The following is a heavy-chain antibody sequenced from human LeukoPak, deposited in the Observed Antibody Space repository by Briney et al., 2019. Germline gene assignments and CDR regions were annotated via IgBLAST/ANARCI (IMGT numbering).Heavy chain of an antibody. V-gene: IGHV4-61*02. J-gene: IGHJ4*02. CDR1: GGSISSGSYY. CDR3: ARASGGVVVAATLDY. Sequence: PSETLSLTCTVSGGSISSGSYYWSWIRQPAGKGLEWIGRIYTSGSTNYNPSLKSRVTISVDTSKNQFSLKLSSVTAANTAVYYCARASGGVVVAATLDYWGQGTLVTVSS. CDR2: IYTSGST. D-gene: IGHD2-15*01.